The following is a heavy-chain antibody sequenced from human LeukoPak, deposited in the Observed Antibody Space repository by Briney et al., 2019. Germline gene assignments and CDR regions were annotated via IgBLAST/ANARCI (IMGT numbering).Heavy chain of an antibody. D-gene: IGHD3-10*01. Sequence: GESLKISCKGSGYSFTKFWIGWVRQATGQGLEWMGWMNPNSGNTGYAQKFQGRVTITRNTSISTAYMELSSLRSEDTAVYYCARGPEFTDEYYFDYWGQGTLVTVSS. CDR3: ARGPEFTDEYYFDY. V-gene: IGHV1-8*03. CDR2: MNPNSGNT. CDR1: GYSFTKFW. J-gene: IGHJ4*02.